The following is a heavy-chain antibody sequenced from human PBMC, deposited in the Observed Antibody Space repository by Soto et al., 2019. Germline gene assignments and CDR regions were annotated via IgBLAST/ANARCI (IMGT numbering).Heavy chain of an antibody. CDR1: GGTFSSYA. J-gene: IGHJ6*02. V-gene: IGHV1-69*06. CDR3: ARDIIVVVTAFNYYGMDV. CDR2: IIPIFGTA. D-gene: IGHD2-21*02. Sequence: LVKVSFKASGGTFSSYAISWVRQAPGQGLEWMGGIIPIFGTANYAQKFQGRVTITADKSTSTAYMELSSLRSEDTAVYYCARDIIVVVTAFNYYGMDVWGQGTTVTVSS.